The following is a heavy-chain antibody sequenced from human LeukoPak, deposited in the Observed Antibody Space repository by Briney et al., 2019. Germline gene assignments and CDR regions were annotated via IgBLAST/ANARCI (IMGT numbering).Heavy chain of an antibody. CDR1: GGTFSSYA. CDR2: IIPIFGTA. Sequence: SVKVSCKASGGTFSSYAISWVRPAPGQGLEWMGGIIPIFGTANYAQKFQGRVTITAGESTSTAYMELSSLRSEDTAVYYCARARYCSGGSCYLDYWGQGTLVTVSS. CDR3: ARARYCSGGSCYLDY. V-gene: IGHV1-69*13. J-gene: IGHJ4*02. D-gene: IGHD2-15*01.